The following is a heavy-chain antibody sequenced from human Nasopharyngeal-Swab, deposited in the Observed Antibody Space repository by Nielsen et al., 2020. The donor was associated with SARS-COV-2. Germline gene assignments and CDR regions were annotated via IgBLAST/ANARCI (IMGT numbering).Heavy chain of an antibody. CDR2: ISPDGSDG. CDR3: AIPTQSTPFGY. J-gene: IGHJ4*02. CDR1: GFSFSTYA. V-gene: IGHV3-7*03. D-gene: IGHD2-15*01. Sequence: GGSLRLSCAASGFSFSTYAMSWVRQAPGKGLEWVANISPDGSDGQYVDSVRGRLTISRDNAKNSLYLQMSSLRAEDTAVYYCAIPTQSTPFGYWGQGTLVTVSS.